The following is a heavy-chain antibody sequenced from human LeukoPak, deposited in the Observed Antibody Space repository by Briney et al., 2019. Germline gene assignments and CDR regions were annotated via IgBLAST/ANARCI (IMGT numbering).Heavy chain of an antibody. CDR2: FYDSGDF. J-gene: IGHJ3*02. V-gene: IGHV4-59*08. CDR3: ARLLRPGGRKGDAFDI. D-gene: IGHD1-26*01. CDR1: GGSISGHH. Sequence: SETLSLTCTVSGGSISGHHWTWIRQPPGTGLGWIGYFYDSGDFNYNPSLKSRVTIWMDMSNNQFSLTMSSVTAADTAMYYCARLLRPGGRKGDAFDIWGQGTLVTVSS.